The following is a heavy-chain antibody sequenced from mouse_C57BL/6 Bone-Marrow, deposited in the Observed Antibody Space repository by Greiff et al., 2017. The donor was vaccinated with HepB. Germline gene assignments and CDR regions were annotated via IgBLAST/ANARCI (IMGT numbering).Heavy chain of an antibody. Sequence: EVKLVESGGGLVQSGRSLRLSCATSGFTFSDFYMEWVRQAPGKGLEWIAASRNKANDYTTEYSASVKGRFIVSRDTSQSILYLQMNALRAEDTAIYYCARAIYYAYHWYFDVWGTGTTVTVSS. D-gene: IGHD2-2*01. CDR2: SRNKANDYTT. CDR3: ARAIYYAYHWYFDV. CDR1: GFTFSDFY. J-gene: IGHJ1*03. V-gene: IGHV7-1*01.